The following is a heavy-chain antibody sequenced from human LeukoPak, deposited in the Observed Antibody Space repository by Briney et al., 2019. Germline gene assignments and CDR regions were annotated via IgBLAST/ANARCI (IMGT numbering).Heavy chain of an antibody. D-gene: IGHD1-1*01. CDR1: GYTFTSYG. CDR2: INTNNVNR. V-gene: IGHV1-18*01. Sequence: ASVKVSCKASGYTFTSYGINWVRQAPGRGLEWMGRINTNNVNRNYAQKLQGRVTMTTDPSTNTAYMELMSLTSDDTAVYYCARAGQLDYWGQGTLVTVSS. CDR3: ARAGQLDY. J-gene: IGHJ4*02.